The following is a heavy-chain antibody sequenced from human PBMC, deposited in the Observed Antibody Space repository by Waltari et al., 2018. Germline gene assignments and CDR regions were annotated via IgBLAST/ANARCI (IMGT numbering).Heavy chain of an antibody. D-gene: IGHD3-9*01. CDR3: ARGLVGYFDWLLYY. Sequence: EVQLVESGGGLVQPGGSLRLSCAASGFTFSSYAMHWVRQAPGKGLEYVSAISSNGGSTYDANSVKGRFTISRDNSKNTLYLQMGSLRAEDMAVYYCARGLVGYFDWLLYYWGQGTLVTVSS. CDR1: GFTFSSYA. CDR2: ISSNGGST. V-gene: IGHV3-64*01. J-gene: IGHJ4*02.